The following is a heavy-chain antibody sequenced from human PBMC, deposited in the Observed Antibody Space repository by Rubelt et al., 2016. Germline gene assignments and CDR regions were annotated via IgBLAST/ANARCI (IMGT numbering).Heavy chain of an antibody. CDR2: MYYSGSA. CDR1: GGSISSSGYY. D-gene: IGHD5-18*01. CDR3: GREARGYSDVDH. V-gene: IGHV4-39*07. J-gene: IGHJ4*02. Sequence: QVQLQESGPGLVKASETLSLTCTVSGGSISSSGYYWGWIRQPPGKGLEWIGSMYYSGSAYYNPSLKSRVSISVDTSKNQFSLKLSSVTAADTAVYYCGREARGYSDVDHWGQGTLVTVSS.